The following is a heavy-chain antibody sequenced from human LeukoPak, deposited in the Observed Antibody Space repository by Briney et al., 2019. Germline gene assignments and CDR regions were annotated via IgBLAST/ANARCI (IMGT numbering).Heavy chain of an antibody. CDR2: IYYSGST. CDR3: ARLLRY. J-gene: IGHJ4*02. CDR1: GGSISSSSYY. Sequence: SSETPSLTCTVSGGSISSSSYYWGWIRQPPGKGLEWIGSIYYSGSTYYNPSLKSRVTISVDTSKNQFSLKLSSVTAADTAVYYCARLLRYWGQGTLVTVSS. V-gene: IGHV4-39*01.